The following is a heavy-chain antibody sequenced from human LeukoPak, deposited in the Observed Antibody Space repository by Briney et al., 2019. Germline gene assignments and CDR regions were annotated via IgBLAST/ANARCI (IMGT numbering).Heavy chain of an antibody. V-gene: IGHV3-21*04. CDR2: ISSSSRYI. Sequence: GGSLRLSCAASGFTFTSYSMNWVRQAPGRGLEWVSSISSSSRYIYYADSVKGRFTISRDNAKNSLYLQMNSLRAEDTAVYYCAKDRIVGVAENFDYWGQGTLVTVSS. J-gene: IGHJ4*02. D-gene: IGHD1-26*01. CDR1: GFTFTSYS. CDR3: AKDRIVGVAENFDY.